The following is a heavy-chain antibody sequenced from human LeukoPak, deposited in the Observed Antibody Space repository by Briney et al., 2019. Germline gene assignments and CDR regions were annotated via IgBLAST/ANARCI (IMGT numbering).Heavy chain of an antibody. CDR3: ARLFLGSSGNWFDP. J-gene: IGHJ5*02. CDR1: GGSLSSYY. Sequence: PPQTLSLTCTVSGGSLSSYYWSWIRQPPGKGLEWIGYIYYSGSTNYNPSLKSRVTISVDTSKNQFSLKLSSVTAADTAVYYCARLFLGSSGNWFDPWGQGTLVTVSS. D-gene: IGHD6-19*01. CDR2: IYYSGST. V-gene: IGHV4-59*08.